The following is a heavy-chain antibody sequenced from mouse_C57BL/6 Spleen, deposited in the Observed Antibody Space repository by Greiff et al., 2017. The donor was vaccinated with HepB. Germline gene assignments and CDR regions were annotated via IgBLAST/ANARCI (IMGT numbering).Heavy chain of an antibody. V-gene: IGHV5-4*01. CDR3: ARDASGTYFDD. CDR2: ISDGGSYT. Sequence: EVKLMESGGGLVKPGGSLKLSCAASGFTFSSYAMSWVRQTPEKRLEWVATISDGGSYTYYPDNVKGRFTISRDNAKNNLYLQMSHLKSEDTAMYYCARDASGTYFDDWGQGTTLTVSS. D-gene: IGHD4-1*01. CDR1: GFTFSSYA. J-gene: IGHJ2*01.